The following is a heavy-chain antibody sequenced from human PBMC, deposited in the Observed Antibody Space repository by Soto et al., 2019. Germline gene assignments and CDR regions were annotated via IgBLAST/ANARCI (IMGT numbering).Heavy chain of an antibody. CDR1: GGSISSYY. Sequence: PSETLSLTCTVSGGSISSYYWSWIRQPPGKGLEWIGYIYYSGSTNYNPSLKSRVTISVDTSKNQFSLKLSSVTAADTAVYYCARELLWFGEKDYMDVWGKGTTVTVSS. J-gene: IGHJ6*03. CDR3: ARELLWFGEKDYMDV. CDR2: IYYSGST. D-gene: IGHD3-10*01. V-gene: IGHV4-59*01.